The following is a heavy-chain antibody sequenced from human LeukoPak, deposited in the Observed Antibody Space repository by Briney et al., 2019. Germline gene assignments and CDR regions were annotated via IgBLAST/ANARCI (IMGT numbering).Heavy chain of an antibody. V-gene: IGHV3-23*01. Sequence: PGGSLRLSCAASGLTFSTYVMDWVRQAPGKGLEWVSTIGDDTYYADSVKGRITVSRDNSRKTLYLQMNFLGVEDTAVYYCANSEFYVSGKYAGLDNWGQGTLVTVSS. CDR3: ANSEFYVSGKYAGLDN. D-gene: IGHD3-10*01. CDR2: IGDDT. J-gene: IGHJ4*02. CDR1: GLTFSTYV.